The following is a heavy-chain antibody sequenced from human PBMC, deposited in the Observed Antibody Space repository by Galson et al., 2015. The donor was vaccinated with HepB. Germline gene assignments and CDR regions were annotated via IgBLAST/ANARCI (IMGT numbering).Heavy chain of an antibody. CDR2: ISHDGRNT. V-gene: IGHV3-30*04. Sequence: SLRLSCAASGFTFSSYSIHWVREAPGKGLEWVAIISHDGRNTYYAYSVKGRFTISRDNSRNTLYLQMNGLRSDDTAVYYCARERGAGWYEGNDYWGQGTRVVVS. J-gene: IGHJ4*02. CDR1: GFTFSSYS. CDR3: ARERGAGWYEGNDY. D-gene: IGHD6-19*01.